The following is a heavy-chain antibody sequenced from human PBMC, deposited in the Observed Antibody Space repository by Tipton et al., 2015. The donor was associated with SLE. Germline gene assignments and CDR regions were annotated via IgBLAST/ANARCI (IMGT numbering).Heavy chain of an antibody. CDR2: LSDIGRT. CDR1: GASFSGYY. J-gene: IGHJ3*02. CDR3: ARVLDCWSGYYTGFDAFDI. D-gene: IGHD3-3*01. Sequence: GLVKPSETLSLTCTVSGASFSGYYWSWIRQPPGKGLEWIGYLSDIGRTNYKSSLRSRVTISVDTSRNLLSLKVTSVTAADTAVYYCARVLDCWSGYYTGFDAFDIWGQGTMVTVSS. V-gene: IGHV4-59*08.